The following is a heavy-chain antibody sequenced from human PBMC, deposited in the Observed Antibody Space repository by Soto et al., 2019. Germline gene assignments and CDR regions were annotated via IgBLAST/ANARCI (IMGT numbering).Heavy chain of an antibody. CDR3: ARGDKGAFDL. Sequence: GGSLRLSCSASGFTVSSNYMSWVRQAPGKGLEWVSVIYSGGSTYYADSVKGRFTISRDNAKNTLYLQMNSLRAEDTAVYYCARGDKGAFDLWGQGTMVTVSS. V-gene: IGHV3-66*01. J-gene: IGHJ3*01. CDR2: IYSGGST. D-gene: IGHD2-21*02. CDR1: GFTVSSNY.